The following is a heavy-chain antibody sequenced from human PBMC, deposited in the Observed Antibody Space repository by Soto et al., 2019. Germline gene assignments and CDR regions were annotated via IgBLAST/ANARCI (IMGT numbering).Heavy chain of an antibody. D-gene: IGHD5-18*01. Sequence: GGSLRLSCAASGFTFGSYWVYWFRLAPGKGQVWVSRINSDGSSTSYADSVKGRFTISRDNAKNTLYLQMNSLRAEDTAVYYCARDRGLDTAMGYHYYYYYDMYVWGQGTTVTVSS. J-gene: IGHJ6*02. CDR3: ARDRGLDTAMGYHYYYYYDMYV. CDR1: GFTFGSYW. CDR2: INSDGSST. V-gene: IGHV3-74*01.